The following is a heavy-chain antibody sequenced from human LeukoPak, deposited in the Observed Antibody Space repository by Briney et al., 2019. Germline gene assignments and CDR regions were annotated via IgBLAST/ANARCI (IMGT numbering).Heavy chain of an antibody. CDR3: ARDYNYYDSSGYFPS. Sequence: GGSLRLSCAASGFTFISYGMHWVRQAPGKGLEWVAFIRYDGSNKYYADSVKGRFTISRDNAKNTLYLQMNSLRAEDTAVYYCARDYNYYDSSGYFPSWGQGTLVTVSS. CDR2: IRYDGSNK. J-gene: IGHJ4*02. V-gene: IGHV3-30*02. D-gene: IGHD3-22*01. CDR1: GFTFISYG.